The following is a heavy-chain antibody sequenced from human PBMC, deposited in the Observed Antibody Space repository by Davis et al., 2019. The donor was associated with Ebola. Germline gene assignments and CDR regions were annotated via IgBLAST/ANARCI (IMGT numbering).Heavy chain of an antibody. Sequence: PGGSLRLSCVASGFTFSSYWMTWVRQAPGKGLEWVANIKEDGTEKYYVESVKGRFTISRDNAKNSLYLQMNSLRAEDTAVYYCARDHDSSGYYVEYFDYWGQGTLVTVSS. CDR2: IKEDGTEK. CDR3: ARDHDSSGYYVEYFDY. D-gene: IGHD3-22*01. J-gene: IGHJ4*02. CDR1: GFTFSSYW. V-gene: IGHV3-7*01.